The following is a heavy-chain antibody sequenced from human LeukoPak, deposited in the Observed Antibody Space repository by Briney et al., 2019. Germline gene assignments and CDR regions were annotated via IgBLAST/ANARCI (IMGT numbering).Heavy chain of an antibody. CDR1: GGSISSGGYY. V-gene: IGHV4-31*03. Sequence: SQTLSLTCTVSGGSISSGGYYWSWIRQHPGKGLEWIGYIYYSGSTYYNPSLKSRVTISVDTSKNQFSLKLSSVTAADTAVYYCARAPYGSNWYYFDYWGQGTLVTVSS. D-gene: IGHD6-13*01. CDR3: ARAPYGSNWYYFDY. CDR2: IYYSGST. J-gene: IGHJ4*02.